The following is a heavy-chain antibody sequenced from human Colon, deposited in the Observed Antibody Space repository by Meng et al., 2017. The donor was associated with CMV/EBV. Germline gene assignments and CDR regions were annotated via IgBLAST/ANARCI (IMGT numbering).Heavy chain of an antibody. V-gene: IGHV1-8*01. CDR3: ARGSGSDGRDWFDP. CDR1: GYTFINHD. D-gene: IGHD1-26*01. J-gene: IGHJ5*02. CDR2: MNSNTGNT. Sequence: KAYGYTFINHDMDWVRQAPGQGLEWMGWMNSNTGNTGYAQKFQGRVTMTRDTSLSTAYMELRSLRSDDTATYYCARGSGSDGRDWFDPWGQGTLVTVSS.